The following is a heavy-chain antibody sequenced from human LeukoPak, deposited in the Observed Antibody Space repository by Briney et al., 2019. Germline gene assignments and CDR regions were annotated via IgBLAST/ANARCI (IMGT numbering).Heavy chain of an antibody. CDR1: GGSISSYY. D-gene: IGHD4-4*01. V-gene: IGHV4-4*07. J-gene: IGHJ6*02. CDR2: IYTSGSA. Sequence: SETLSLTCTVSGGSISSYYWSWTRQPAGKGLEWIGRIYTSGSANYNPSLKSRVTMSVDTSKNQFSLKLSSVTAADTAVYYCARASTVTNGYYYYGMDVWGQGTTVTVSS. CDR3: ARASTVTNGYYYYGMDV.